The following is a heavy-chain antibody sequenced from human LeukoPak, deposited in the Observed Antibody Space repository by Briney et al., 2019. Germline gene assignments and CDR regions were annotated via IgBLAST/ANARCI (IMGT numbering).Heavy chain of an antibody. CDR1: GFTFSSYW. Sequence: PGGSLRLSCAASGFTFSSYWMHWVRQAPGKGLVWVSRINSDGSSTSYADSVKGRFTISRDNAKNSLSLQMNSLRVEDTAVYYCAKVAKYYYGSETYYFFEHWGQGTPVTASS. CDR3: AKVAKYYYGSETYYFFEH. D-gene: IGHD3-10*01. V-gene: IGHV3-74*01. J-gene: IGHJ4*02. CDR2: INSDGSST.